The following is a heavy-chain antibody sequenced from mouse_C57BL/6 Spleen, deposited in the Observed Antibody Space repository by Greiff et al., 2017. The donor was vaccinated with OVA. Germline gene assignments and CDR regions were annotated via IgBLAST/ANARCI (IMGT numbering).Heavy chain of an antibody. D-gene: IGHD1-1*01. V-gene: IGHV2-2*01. J-gene: IGHJ3*01. CDR3: ARNSPHYYGSSPWFAY. Sequence: VQGVESGPGLVQPSQSLSITCTVSGFSLTSYGVHWVRQSPGKGLEWLGVIWSGGSTDYNAAFISRLSISKDNSKSQVFFKMNSLQADDTAIYYCARNSPHYYGSSPWFAYWGQGTLVTVSA. CDR1: GFSLTSYG. CDR2: IWSGGST.